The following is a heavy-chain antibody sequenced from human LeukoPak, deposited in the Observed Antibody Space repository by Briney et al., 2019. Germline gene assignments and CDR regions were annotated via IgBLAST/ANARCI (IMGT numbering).Heavy chain of an antibody. D-gene: IGHD2-15*01. CDR3: ARGGRRLVAGLLSY. J-gene: IGHJ4*02. Sequence: GASVKVSCKASGYTFTSYDINWVRQATGQGLEWMGWMNPNSGNTGYAQKFQGRVTMTRNTSISTAYRELSSLRSEDTPVYYCARGGRRLVAGLLSYWGQGTLVTVSS. CDR2: MNPNSGNT. CDR1: GYTFTSYD. V-gene: IGHV1-8*01.